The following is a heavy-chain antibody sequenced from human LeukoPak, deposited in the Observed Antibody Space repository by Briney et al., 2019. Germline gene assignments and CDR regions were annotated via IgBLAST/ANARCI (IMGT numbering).Heavy chain of an antibody. CDR3: ARDGGYSYGFG. V-gene: IGHV4-39*07. J-gene: IGHJ4*02. D-gene: IGHD5-18*01. CDR1: GGSISSSSYY. Sequence: SETLSLTCTVSGGSISSSSYYWGWIRQPPGKGLEWIGSIYYSGSTYYNPSLKSRVTISVDTSKNQFSLKLSSVTAEDTAVYYCARDGGYSYGFGWGQGTLVTVSS. CDR2: IYYSGST.